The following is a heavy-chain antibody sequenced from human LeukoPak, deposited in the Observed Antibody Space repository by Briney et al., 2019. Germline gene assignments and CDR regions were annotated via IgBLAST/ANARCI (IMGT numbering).Heavy chain of an antibody. Sequence: PSETLSLTCTVSGGPIRSHYWSWLRQPPGKGLEGIGDIYYSGITNSHPSLKSRVTISVDTSKNQLSLKVRSVTTADTAVYYCARDGNGDYDDAFDIWGQGTMVTVYS. V-gene: IGHV4-59*11. CDR3: ARDGNGDYDDAFDI. D-gene: IGHD4-17*01. CDR2: IYYSGIT. CDR1: GGPIRSHY. J-gene: IGHJ3*02.